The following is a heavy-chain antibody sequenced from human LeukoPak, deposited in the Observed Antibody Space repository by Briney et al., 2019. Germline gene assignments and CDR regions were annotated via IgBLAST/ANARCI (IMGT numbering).Heavy chain of an antibody. CDR1: GGSITSSSYY. CDR2: IYYSGVT. Sequence: SETLSLTCTVSGGSITSSSYYWGWIRQPPGKGLEWTGSIYYSGVTYHNPSLKSRVTISVDTSKNQFSLKLSSVTAADTAVYYCARQTLLWFGELGPFDYWGQGTLVTVSS. CDR3: ARQTLLWFGELGPFDY. D-gene: IGHD3-10*01. V-gene: IGHV4-39*01. J-gene: IGHJ4*02.